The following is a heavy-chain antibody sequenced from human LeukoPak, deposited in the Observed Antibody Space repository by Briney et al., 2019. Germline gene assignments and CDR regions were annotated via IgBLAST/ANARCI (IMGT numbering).Heavy chain of an antibody. CDR1: GYTFSNYG. V-gene: IGHV3-23*01. Sequence: GGSLRLSCAASGYTFSNYGMSWVRQAPGKGLEWVSVISGSGANTYYADSVKGRFTISRDNSKNTLYLQVNSLRAEDTAVYYCAKAKSYYSNYDYWGQGTLVTVSS. CDR2: ISGSGANT. D-gene: IGHD4-11*01. J-gene: IGHJ4*02. CDR3: AKAKSYYSNYDY.